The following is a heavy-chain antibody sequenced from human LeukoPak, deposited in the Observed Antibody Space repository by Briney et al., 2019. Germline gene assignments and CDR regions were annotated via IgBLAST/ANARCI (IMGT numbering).Heavy chain of an antibody. CDR3: ARARYVNSFYAFDI. CDR2: LSKSGNT. J-gene: IGHJ3*02. D-gene: IGHD3-9*01. V-gene: IGHV4-59*01. CDR1: GGSISSYY. Sequence: SETLSLTCAVSGGSISSYYWSWIRLPPGKGLEWIGYLSKSGNTSYSPSLKSRVTIFGDTSKNQFFLKLSSVTAADTAVYYCARARYVNSFYAFDIWGQGTLVTVSS.